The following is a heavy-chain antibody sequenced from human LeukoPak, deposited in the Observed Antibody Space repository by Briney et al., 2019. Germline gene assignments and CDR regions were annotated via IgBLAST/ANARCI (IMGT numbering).Heavy chain of an antibody. V-gene: IGHV1-18*01. CDR2: ISAYNGNT. CDR1: GYTFTSYG. Sequence: GASVKVSCKASGYTFTSYGISWVRQAPGQGLEWMGWISAYNGNTNYAQKLQGRATMTTDTSTSTAYMELRSLRSDDTAVYYCASSGLTMIVVGPEAFDIWGQGTMVTVSS. CDR3: ASSGLTMIVVGPEAFDI. D-gene: IGHD3-22*01. J-gene: IGHJ3*02.